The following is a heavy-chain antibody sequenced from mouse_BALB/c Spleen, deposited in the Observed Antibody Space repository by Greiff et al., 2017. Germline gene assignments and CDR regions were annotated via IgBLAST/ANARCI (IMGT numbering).Heavy chain of an antibody. J-gene: IGHJ1*01. V-gene: IGHV5-12-2*01. CDR3: ARPGLGRSYWYFDV. D-gene: IGHD4-1*01. CDR2: ISNGGGST. Sequence: EVKVEESGGGLVQPGGSLKLSCAASGFTFSSYTMSWVRQTPEKRLEWVAYISNGGGSTYYPDTVKGRFTISRDNAKNTLYLQMSSLKSEDTAMYYCARPGLGRSYWYFDVWGAGTTVTVSS. CDR1: GFTFSSYT.